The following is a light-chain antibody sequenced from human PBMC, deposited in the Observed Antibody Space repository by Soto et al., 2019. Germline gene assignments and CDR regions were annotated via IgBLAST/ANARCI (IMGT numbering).Light chain of an antibody. Sequence: ILLSQSPATPSVSPGASATLSCRASQSIRSHLAWYQRRPGQAPRVLIYASSTRATGVPARFSGSGSGTEFTLTSSSLQSEDFAVYYCQQYNVWPVWTFGQGTKVDIK. CDR1: QSIRSH. V-gene: IGKV3-15*01. J-gene: IGKJ1*01. CDR2: ASS. CDR3: QQYNVWPVWT.